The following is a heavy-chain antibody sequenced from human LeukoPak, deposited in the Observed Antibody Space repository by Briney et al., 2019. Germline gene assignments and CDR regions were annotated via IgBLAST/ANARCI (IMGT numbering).Heavy chain of an antibody. J-gene: IGHJ4*02. Sequence: GGSLRLSCAASGFTFSSYAMHWVRQAPGKGREYVSGISSDGGSPFHVNSVKGRFTISRDNSKDTLYLQMGSLRAEGMAVYYCAREYCSGGRCQYYFDYWGQGTLVTVSS. CDR1: GFTFSSYA. CDR3: AREYCSGGRCQYYFDY. D-gene: IGHD2-15*01. V-gene: IGHV3-64*01. CDR2: ISSDGGSP.